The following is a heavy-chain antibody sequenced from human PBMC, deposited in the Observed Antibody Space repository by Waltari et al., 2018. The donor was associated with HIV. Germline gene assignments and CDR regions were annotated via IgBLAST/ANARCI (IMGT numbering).Heavy chain of an antibody. CDR1: GYTFTRYY. D-gene: IGHD2-2*01. Sequence: QVQLVQSGAEVKKPGASVKVSCKASGYTFTRYYMHCVRQAPGQGLEWMGIINPSGGSTSYAQKFQGRVTLTRDTSTSTVYMELSSLRSEDTAVYYCARDGGVVVPSDYWGQGTLVTVSS. CDR2: INPSGGST. V-gene: IGHV1-46*01. CDR3: ARDGGVVVPSDY. J-gene: IGHJ4*02.